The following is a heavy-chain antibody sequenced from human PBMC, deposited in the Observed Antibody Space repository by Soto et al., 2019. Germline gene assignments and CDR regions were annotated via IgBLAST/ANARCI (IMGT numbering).Heavy chain of an antibody. Sequence: PSETLSLTCAVYGGSFSGYYCSWIRQPPGKGLEWIGEINHSGSTNYNPSLKSRVTISVDTSKNQFSLKLSSVTAADTAVYYCARGSVLLWFGELWYYYYGMDVWGQGTTVTVSS. CDR3: ARGSVLLWFGELWYYYYGMDV. J-gene: IGHJ6*02. D-gene: IGHD3-10*01. CDR1: GGSFSGYY. V-gene: IGHV4-34*01. CDR2: INHSGST.